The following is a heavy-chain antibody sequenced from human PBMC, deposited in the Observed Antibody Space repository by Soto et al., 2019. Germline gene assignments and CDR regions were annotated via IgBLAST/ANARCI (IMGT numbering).Heavy chain of an antibody. CDR3: ARLATRYYFDY. D-gene: IGHD1-1*01. CDR2: IYYSGST. Sequence: SETLSLTCTVSGCSISRSSYYWGWIRQPPGKGLEWIGYIYYSGSTNYNPSLKSRVTISVDTSKNQFSLKMSSVTAADTAVYYCARLATRYYFDYWGQGTLVTVSS. J-gene: IGHJ4*02. V-gene: IGHV4-61*05. CDR1: GCSISRSSYY.